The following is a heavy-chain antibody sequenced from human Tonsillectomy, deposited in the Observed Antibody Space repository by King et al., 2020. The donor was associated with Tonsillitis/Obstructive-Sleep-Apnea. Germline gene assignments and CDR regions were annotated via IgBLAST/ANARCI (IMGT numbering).Heavy chain of an antibody. CDR3: ARGRWPYYMDV. CDR1: GFTFSSYD. Sequence: VQLVESGGGLVQPGGSLRLSCAASGFTFSSYDMHWVRQATGKGLVWVSTIGTAGDTYYPGSVKGRFTISRENAKNSLYLQMNSLRAGDTAVYYCARGRWPYYMDVWGKGTTVTVSS. D-gene: IGHD6-13*01. J-gene: IGHJ6*03. V-gene: IGHV3-13*04. CDR2: IGTAGDT.